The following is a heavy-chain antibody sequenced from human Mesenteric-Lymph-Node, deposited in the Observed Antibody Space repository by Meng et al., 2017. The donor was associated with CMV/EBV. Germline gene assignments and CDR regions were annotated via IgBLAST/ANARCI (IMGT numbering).Heavy chain of an antibody. CDR1: GFTFSRYS. J-gene: IGHJ6*02. CDR2: ISSSDSYI. D-gene: IGHD6-6*01. Sequence: GESLKISCAASGFTFSRYSMNWVRQAPGKGLEWVSSISSSDSYIYYADSVKGRFTISRDNAKNSLYLQMNSLRAEDTAVYYCARAEYSSSSGYYYGMDVWGQGTTVTVSS. CDR3: ARAEYSSSSGYYYGMDV. V-gene: IGHV3-21*01.